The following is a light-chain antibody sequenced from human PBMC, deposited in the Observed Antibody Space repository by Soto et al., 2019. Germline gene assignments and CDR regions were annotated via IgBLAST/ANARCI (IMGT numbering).Light chain of an antibody. V-gene: IGKV3-20*01. Sequence: EFVLTHSPGTLSLSPGARATLSCRASQSVSSTFLAWYQQKPGQPPRLLIYGASTTGTGIPDRFSGSGSGTGFTLTISRLEPEDFALYYCQHDGSSPPLTFGGGTKVEIK. CDR1: QSVSSTF. J-gene: IGKJ4*01. CDR3: QHDGSSPPLT. CDR2: GAS.